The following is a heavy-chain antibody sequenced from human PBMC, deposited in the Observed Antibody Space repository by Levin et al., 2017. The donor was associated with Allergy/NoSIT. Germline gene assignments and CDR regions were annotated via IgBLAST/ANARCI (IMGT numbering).Heavy chain of an antibody. CDR3: ARGPDSKKLGY. J-gene: IGHJ4*02. Sequence: NASETLSLTCSVSSGSFSSYFWSWIRQSPGKGLEWIGYMYSSGSTSYNPSLKSRATISVDTSKNQCSLKLSSVTAADTAVYYCARGPDSKKLGYWGQGTLVTVSS. CDR1: SGSFSSYF. V-gene: IGHV4-59*01. D-gene: IGHD6-13*01. CDR2: MYSSGST.